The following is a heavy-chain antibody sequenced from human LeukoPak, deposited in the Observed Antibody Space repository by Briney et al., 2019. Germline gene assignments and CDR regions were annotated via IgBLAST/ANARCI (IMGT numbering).Heavy chain of an antibody. CDR3: ARYFYDSSGSSSDAYDI. V-gene: IGHV1-2*02. Sequence: ASVKVSCKASGYSFTGYYMHWVRQAPGQGLEWMGWINPNSGGTNYAQRFQGRVTMTRDTSISTAYMELSRLRSDDSAVYYCARYFYDSSGSSSDAYDIWGQGTMVTVSS. CDR2: INPNSGGT. CDR1: GYSFTGYY. J-gene: IGHJ3*02. D-gene: IGHD3-22*01.